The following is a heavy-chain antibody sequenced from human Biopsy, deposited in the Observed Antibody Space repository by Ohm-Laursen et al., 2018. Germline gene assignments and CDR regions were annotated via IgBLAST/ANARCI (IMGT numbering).Heavy chain of an antibody. CDR3: ARSRGSSGIATIYYYGMDV. J-gene: IGHJ6*02. Sequence: SLRLSRAASGFTLSSYSMNWVRQTPGKGLEWVSTISSSSDNIYYVDSVKGRFTISRDNAKNSLYLQMNSLRAEDTAVYYCARSRGSSGIATIYYYGMDVWGLGTTVTVSS. D-gene: IGHD3-10*01. CDR1: GFTLSSYS. CDR2: ISSSSDNI. V-gene: IGHV3-21*01.